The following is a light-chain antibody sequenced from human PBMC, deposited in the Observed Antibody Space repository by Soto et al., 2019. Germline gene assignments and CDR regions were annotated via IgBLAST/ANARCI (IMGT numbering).Light chain of an antibody. V-gene: IGKV3-20*01. Sequence: EIVLTQSPGTLSLFAGERATLSCRATQSISSNYLAWYQQKPGQAPRLLIYIASRRATGIPDRFSGSGSGTDFTLTISRLEPEDSALYYCQQYGTSPWTFGQGTKEEIK. J-gene: IGKJ1*01. CDR1: QSISSNY. CDR3: QQYGTSPWT. CDR2: IAS.